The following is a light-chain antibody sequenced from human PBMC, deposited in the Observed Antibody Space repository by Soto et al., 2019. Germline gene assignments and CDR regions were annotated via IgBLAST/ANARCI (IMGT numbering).Light chain of an antibody. J-gene: IGKJ1*01. Sequence: DIQMTQSPSILSASVGDRVTITCRASQSISKWLAWYQQKPGKAPKVLVYDVSNLDSGVPSRFSGSGSGTDFTLTISRLEPEDFAVYYCQQYGSSPETFGQGTKVDIK. CDR1: QSISKW. CDR2: DVS. V-gene: IGKV1-5*01. CDR3: QQYGSSPET.